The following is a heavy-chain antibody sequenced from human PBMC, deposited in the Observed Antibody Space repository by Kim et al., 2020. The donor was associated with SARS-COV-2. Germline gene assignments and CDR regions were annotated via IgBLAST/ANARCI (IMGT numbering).Heavy chain of an antibody. Sequence: GGSLRLSCAASGFTFDDYAMHWVRQAPGKGLEWVSGISWNSGSIGYADSVKGRFTISRDNAKNSLYLQMNSLRAEDTALYYCVRELLYYFDYWGQGTLVTVSS. CDR2: ISWNSGSI. V-gene: IGHV3-9*01. CDR3: VRELLYYFDY. D-gene: IGHD3-10*01. CDR1: GFTFDDYA. J-gene: IGHJ4*02.